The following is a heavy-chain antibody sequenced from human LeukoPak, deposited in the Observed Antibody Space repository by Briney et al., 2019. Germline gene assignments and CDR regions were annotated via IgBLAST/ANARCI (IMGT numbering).Heavy chain of an antibody. D-gene: IGHD4-17*01. Sequence: ASVTVSCNASGYTLTNYGINWVRQAPAQGQEWMGWISAYNGNTNYAQTLQGRVTMTTDTSTSTAYMHLRSLRSDDTAVYYCSRVSAPTHKVTTCDYWGQGTLVTVSS. CDR3: SRVSAPTHKVTTCDY. J-gene: IGHJ4*02. CDR2: ISAYNGNT. V-gene: IGHV1-18*01. CDR1: GYTLTNYG.